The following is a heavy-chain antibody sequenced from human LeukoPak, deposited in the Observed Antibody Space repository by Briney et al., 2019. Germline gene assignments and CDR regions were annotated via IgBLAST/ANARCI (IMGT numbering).Heavy chain of an antibody. Sequence: SETLSLTCTVSGGSISSYYWIWIRQPPGKGLKWYGYIYYTGSINYNPSLKSRVTISVDTSKNQFSLKLSSVTAADTAVYYCARWDYYDRGRAFDIWGQGTMVTVSS. CDR3: ARWDYYDRGRAFDI. V-gene: IGHV4-59*01. J-gene: IGHJ3*02. CDR1: GGSISSYY. CDR2: IYYTGSI. D-gene: IGHD3-22*01.